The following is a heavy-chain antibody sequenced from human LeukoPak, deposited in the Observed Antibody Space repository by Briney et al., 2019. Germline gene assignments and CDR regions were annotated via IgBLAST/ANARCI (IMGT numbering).Heavy chain of an antibody. V-gene: IGHV4-59*01. Sequence: SETLSLTCTVSGGSISSDYWSWIRQPPGKGLEWIGYIYSSGSTNYNPSLKSRVTISVDTSKNQFSLKLSAVTAADTAVYYCARDDSESSGWYWFDPWGQGTLVTVSS. CDR1: GGSISSDY. J-gene: IGHJ5*02. CDR3: ARDDSESSGWYWFDP. CDR2: IYSSGST. D-gene: IGHD6-19*01.